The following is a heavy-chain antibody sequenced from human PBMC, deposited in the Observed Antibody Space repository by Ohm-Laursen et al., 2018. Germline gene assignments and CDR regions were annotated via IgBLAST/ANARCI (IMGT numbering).Heavy chain of an antibody. V-gene: IGHV3-30*03. CDR1: GFTFSNHG. CDR2: ISRDGSTK. D-gene: IGHD6-6*01. J-gene: IGHJ4*02. Sequence: SLRLSCAASGFTFSNHGMHWVRQAPGKGLEWVAIISRDGSTKYYGDSVKGRFTISRDDSKNTLFLQMSALRAEDTAVYYCARDRIAARRGDFDYWGQGTLVTVSS. CDR3: ARDRIAARRGDFDY.